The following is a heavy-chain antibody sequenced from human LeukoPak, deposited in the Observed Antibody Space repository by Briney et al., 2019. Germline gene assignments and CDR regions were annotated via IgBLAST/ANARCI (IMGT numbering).Heavy chain of an antibody. CDR2: INPSGGST. Sequence: ASVKVSCNASGYTFTSYYMHWVRQAPGQGLEWMGIINPSGGSTSYAQMFQGRVTMNKDTSTSTAYMEVRSLRSDDAAVYYCGRGDRDTSMVFDYWGQGTLVTVSS. CDR1: GYTFTSYY. J-gene: IGHJ4*02. CDR3: GRGDRDTSMVFDY. D-gene: IGHD5-18*01. V-gene: IGHV1-46*01.